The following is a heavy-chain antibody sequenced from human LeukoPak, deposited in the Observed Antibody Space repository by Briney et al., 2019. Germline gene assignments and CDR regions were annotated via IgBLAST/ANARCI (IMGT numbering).Heavy chain of an antibody. CDR1: GGSISSYY. CDR3: ARESDLSRYDRTDY. V-gene: IGHV4-59*12. CDR2: IYYSGSN. D-gene: IGHD5-12*01. Sequence: KPSETLSLTCTVSGGSISSYYWSWIRQPPGKGLEWVEYIYYSGSNNYNPSFKSRVTISVDTSKNQVSMKLSSVTAADTAVYYCARESDLSRYDRTDYWGQGTLVTVSS. J-gene: IGHJ4*02.